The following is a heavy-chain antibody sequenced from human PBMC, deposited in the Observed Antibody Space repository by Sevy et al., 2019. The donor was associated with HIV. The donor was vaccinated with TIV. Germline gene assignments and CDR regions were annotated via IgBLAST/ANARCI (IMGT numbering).Heavy chain of an antibody. J-gene: IGHJ4*02. CDR2: ISAYNGNT. CDR3: ARGPEAYYDFWSGYISPGYFDY. D-gene: IGHD3-3*01. Sequence: ASVKASCKASGYTFTSYGISWVRQAPGQGLEWMGWISAYNGNTNYAQKLQGRVTMTTDTSTSTAYMELRSLRSDETAVYYCARGPEAYYDFWSGYISPGYFDYWGQGTLVTVSS. CDR1: GYTFTSYG. V-gene: IGHV1-18*04.